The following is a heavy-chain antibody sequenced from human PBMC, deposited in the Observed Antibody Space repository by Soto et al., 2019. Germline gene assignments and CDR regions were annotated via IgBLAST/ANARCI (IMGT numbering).Heavy chain of an antibody. CDR3: ARHAKGYYYYGMDV. J-gene: IGHJ6*02. V-gene: IGHV4-39*01. CDR2: IYYSGST. CDR1: GGSISSSSYY. Sequence: PSETLSLTCTVSGGSISSSSYYWGWIRQPPGKGLEWIGSIYYSGSTYYNPSLKSRVTISVDTSKNQFSLKLSSVTAADTAVYYCARHAKGYYYYGMDVWGQGTTVTAP. D-gene: IGHD2-15*01.